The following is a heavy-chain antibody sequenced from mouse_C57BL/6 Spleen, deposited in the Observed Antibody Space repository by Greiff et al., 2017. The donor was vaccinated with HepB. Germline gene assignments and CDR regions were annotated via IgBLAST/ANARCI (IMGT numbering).Heavy chain of an antibody. J-gene: IGHJ2*01. CDR1: GFTFSSYA. D-gene: IGHD1-1*01. CDR2: ISSGGDYI. CDR3: TRGGDGSSYYFDY. V-gene: IGHV5-9-1*02. Sequence: EVQVVESGEGLVKPGGSLKLSCAASGFTFSSYAMSWVRQTPEKRLEWVAYISSGGDYIYYADTVKGRFTISRDNARNTLYLQMSSLKSEDTAMYYCTRGGDGSSYYFDYWGQGTTLTVSS.